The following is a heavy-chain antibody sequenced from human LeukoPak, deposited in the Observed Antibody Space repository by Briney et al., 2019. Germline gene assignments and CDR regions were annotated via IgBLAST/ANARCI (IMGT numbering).Heavy chain of an antibody. Sequence: GGSLRLSCAASGFTFSSYAMSWVRQAPGKGLEWVSAISGSGGSTYYADSVKGRFTISRDNSKNTLYLQMNSLRAEDTAVYYCASKAYYDFWSGPFDYWGQGTLVTVSS. CDR1: GFTFSSYA. CDR2: ISGSGGST. D-gene: IGHD3-3*01. V-gene: IGHV3-23*01. J-gene: IGHJ4*02. CDR3: ASKAYYDFWSGPFDY.